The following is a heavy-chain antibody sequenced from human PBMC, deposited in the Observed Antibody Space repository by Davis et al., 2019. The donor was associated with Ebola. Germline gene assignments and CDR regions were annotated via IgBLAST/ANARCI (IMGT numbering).Heavy chain of an antibody. D-gene: IGHD3-10*01. V-gene: IGHV4-34*01. CDR2: INHSGST. CDR3: ARGVAGDPDDPRTNWFDP. J-gene: IGHJ5*02. Sequence: PSETLSLTCAVYGGPFSGYYWSWIRQPPGKGLEWIGEINHSGSTNYNPSLKSQVTISVDTSKNQFSLKLSSVTAADTAVYYCARGVAGDPDDPRTNWFDPWGQGTLVTVSS. CDR1: GGPFSGYY.